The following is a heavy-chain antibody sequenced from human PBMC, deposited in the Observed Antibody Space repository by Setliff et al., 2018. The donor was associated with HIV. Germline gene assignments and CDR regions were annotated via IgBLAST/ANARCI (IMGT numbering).Heavy chain of an antibody. J-gene: IGHJ3*02. CDR2: IYWDDDK. CDR3: VHPGYCSGGSCYADAFDI. V-gene: IGHV2-5*02. D-gene: IGHD2-15*01. CDR1: GFSLSTSGVG. Sequence: SGPTLVNPTQTLTLTCTFSGFSLSTSGVGVGWIRQPPGKALEWLALIYWDDDKRYSPSLKTRLTITKDTSKNQVVLTVTNMDPVDTATYYCVHPGYCSGGSCYADAFDIWGQGTMVTVSS.